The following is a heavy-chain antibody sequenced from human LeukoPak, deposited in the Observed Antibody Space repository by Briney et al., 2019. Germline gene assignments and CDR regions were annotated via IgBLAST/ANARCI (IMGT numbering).Heavy chain of an antibody. D-gene: IGHD3-9*01. CDR2: ITGSGGST. V-gene: IGHV3-23*01. J-gene: IGHJ4*02. CDR1: GFTFSNYA. Sequence: GGSLRLSCAASGFTFSNYAMSWVRQAPGKGLEWVSAITGSGGSTYYANSVKGRFTISRDNSKNTLYLQMHSLRAEDTAIYSCAKWGDYDVFTGYYDADYWGQGTLVTVSS. CDR3: AKWGDYDVFTGYYDADY.